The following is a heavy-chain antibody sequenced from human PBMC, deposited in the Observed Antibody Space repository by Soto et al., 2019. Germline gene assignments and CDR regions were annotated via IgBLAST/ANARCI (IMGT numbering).Heavy chain of an antibody. V-gene: IGHV4-30-4*01. Sequence: PLSLTCSVSGDSISTVDYFWAWVRQPPGQALEYIGYIYKSATTYYNPSFESRVAISLDTSKSQFSLNVTSLTAADTAVYFCARGRYCLTGRCFPNWFDSWGQGTLVTVSS. CDR2: IYKSATT. CDR1: GDSISTVDYF. D-gene: IGHD2-15*01. CDR3: ARGRYCLTGRCFPNWFDS. J-gene: IGHJ5*01.